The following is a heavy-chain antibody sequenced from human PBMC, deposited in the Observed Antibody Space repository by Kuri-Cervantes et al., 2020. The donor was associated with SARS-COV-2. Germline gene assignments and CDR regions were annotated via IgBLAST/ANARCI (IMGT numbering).Heavy chain of an antibody. J-gene: IGHJ6*03. D-gene: IGHD3-16*01. Sequence: GGSLRLSCAASGFTVSGNYMSWVRQAPEKGLEWLSVIYTGDKTYYADSVKGRFTISRDNSKNTVSLHMNSLRAEDTAMYYCARGAANYYYMDVWGKGTTVTVSS. CDR3: ARGAANYYYMDV. V-gene: IGHV3-53*01. CDR2: IYTGDKT. CDR1: GFTVSGNY.